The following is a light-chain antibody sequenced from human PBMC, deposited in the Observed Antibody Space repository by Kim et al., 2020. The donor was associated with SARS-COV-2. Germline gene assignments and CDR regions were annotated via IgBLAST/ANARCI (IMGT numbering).Light chain of an antibody. CDR3: SAWDSTLGGWV. CDR2: RNN. J-gene: IGLJ3*02. V-gene: IGLV10-54*01. Sequence: QTAQLTCTGTNNKVGAQGAAWQQQHQGHPPKLLSYRNNDRPSGISERLSASRSGNTASLTITGLQPDDEADYYCSAWDSTLGGWVFGGGTQLTVL. CDR1: NNKVGAQG.